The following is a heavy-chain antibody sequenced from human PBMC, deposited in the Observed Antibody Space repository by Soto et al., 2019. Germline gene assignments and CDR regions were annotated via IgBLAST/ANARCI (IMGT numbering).Heavy chain of an antibody. J-gene: IGHJ4*02. CDR3: APGLLTIHY. D-gene: IGHD1-1*01. CDR2: INSGGATT. Sequence: EVQLLESGGGLVQPGGSLRLSCAASGVTFSTYPMSWVRQAPGKGLEWVSAINSGGATTYYADSVKGRFTISRDNPKNTLYLQMNSLSAEDTALYYCAPGLLTIHYWGQGTLVTVSS. V-gene: IGHV3-23*01. CDR1: GVTFSTYP.